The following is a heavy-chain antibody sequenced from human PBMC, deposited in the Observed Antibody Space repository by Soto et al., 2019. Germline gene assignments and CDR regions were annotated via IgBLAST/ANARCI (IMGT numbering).Heavy chain of an antibody. V-gene: IGHV3-23*01. CDR3: ARDLLSASGWYAPGY. D-gene: IGHD6-19*01. CDR1: GFTFTNNA. CDR2: ISGISGST. J-gene: IGHJ4*02. Sequence: EVHLLESGGGLVQPGGSLRLSCAASGFTFTNNAMMWVRQAPGKGLEWVSSISGISGSTYYADSVKGRFVISRDKSKNTVYLQSNSLRAEDTAVYYCARDLLSASGWYAPGYWGQGTLVTVSS.